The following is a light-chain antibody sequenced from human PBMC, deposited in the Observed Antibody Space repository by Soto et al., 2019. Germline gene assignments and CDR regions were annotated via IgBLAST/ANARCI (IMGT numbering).Light chain of an antibody. J-gene: IGKJ1*01. Sequence: DIQMTQSPSTLSASVGDRVTITCRASQSTSRWLAWYQQKPGKAPKVLIWDASSLQRGVPSRFSGSGTGTEFTLTISSLQPDDFATYYCQQYNGYSTWTFGQGTKVDIK. CDR3: QQYNGYSTWT. V-gene: IGKV1-5*01. CDR2: DAS. CDR1: QSTSRW.